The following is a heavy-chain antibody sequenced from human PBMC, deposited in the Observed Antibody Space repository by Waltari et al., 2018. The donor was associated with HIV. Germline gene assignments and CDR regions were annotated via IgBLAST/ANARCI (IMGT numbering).Heavy chain of an antibody. J-gene: IGHJ3*02. CDR3: ARSLTYYDSSVAFDI. CDR2: IYTSGST. V-gene: IGHV4-61*02. CDR1: GGSISSGSYY. Sequence: QVQLQESGPGLVKPSQTLSLPRTVPGGSISSGSYYWSWLGETAGKGLEWIGRIYTSGSTNYNPSLKSRVTISVDTSKNQFSLKLSSVTAADTAVYYCARSLTYYDSSVAFDIWGQGTMVTVSS. D-gene: IGHD3-3*01.